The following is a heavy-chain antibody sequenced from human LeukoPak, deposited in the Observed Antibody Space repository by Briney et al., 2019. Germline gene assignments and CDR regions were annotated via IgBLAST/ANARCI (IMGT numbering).Heavy chain of an antibody. Sequence: GASVKVSCKASGYTFTSYDINWVRQATGQGLEWMGWMNPNSGNTGYAQKFQGRVTMTRNTSISTAYMELSSLRSEDTAVYYCARRGYCSSTSCLSSFDIWGQGTMVTVSS. D-gene: IGHD2-2*01. CDR3: ARRGYCSSTSCLSSFDI. CDR1: GYTFTSYD. CDR2: MNPNSGNT. V-gene: IGHV1-8*01. J-gene: IGHJ3*02.